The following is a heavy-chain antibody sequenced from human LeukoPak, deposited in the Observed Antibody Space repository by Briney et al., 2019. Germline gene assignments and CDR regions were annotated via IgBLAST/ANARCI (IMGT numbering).Heavy chain of an antibody. V-gene: IGHV3-30*18. Sequence: GRSLRLSCAASGFTFSSYGMHWVRQAPGKGLEWVAVISYDGSSKYYADSVKGRFTISRDNSKNTLYLQMNSLRAEDTAVYYCAKGYCSSTSCYGMDVWGQGTTVTVSS. CDR1: GFTFSSYG. CDR2: ISYDGSSK. CDR3: AKGYCSSTSCYGMDV. J-gene: IGHJ6*02. D-gene: IGHD2-2*01.